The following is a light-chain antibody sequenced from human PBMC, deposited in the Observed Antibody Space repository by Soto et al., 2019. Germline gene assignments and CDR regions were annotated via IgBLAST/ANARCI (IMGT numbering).Light chain of an antibody. CDR1: QGISSY. CDR3: QQFNSYPIT. CDR2: AAS. J-gene: IGKJ5*01. V-gene: IGKV1-9*01. Sequence: DIQLTQSPSFLSASVGDRVTIPCRASQGISSYLAWYQQKPGKAPKLLIYAASTLQSGVPSRFSGSGSGTEFTLTISSLQPDDFATYYCQQFNSYPITFGQGTRLEIK.